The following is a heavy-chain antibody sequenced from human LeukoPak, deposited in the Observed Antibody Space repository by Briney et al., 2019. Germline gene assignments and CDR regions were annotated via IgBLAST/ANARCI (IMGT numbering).Heavy chain of an antibody. CDR3: ARVSYYYYGSGSYSQDAFDI. J-gene: IGHJ3*02. D-gene: IGHD3-10*01. CDR2: IKQDGSEK. CDR1: GFTFSSYW. Sequence: PGGSLRLSCAASGFTFSSYWMSWVRQAPGKGLEWVANIKQDGSEKYYVDSVKGRFTISRDNAKNSLYLQMNSLRAEDTAVYYCARVSYYYYGSGSYSQDAFDIWGQGTMVTASS. V-gene: IGHV3-7*01.